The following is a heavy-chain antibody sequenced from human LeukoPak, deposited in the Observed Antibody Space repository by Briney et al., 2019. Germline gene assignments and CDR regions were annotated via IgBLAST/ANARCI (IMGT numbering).Heavy chain of an antibody. V-gene: IGHV4-59*01. CDR2: IYYTGST. CDR1: GGSIDSYY. J-gene: IGHJ4*02. Sequence: SETLSLTCTVSGGSIDSYYWSWIRQPPGKGLEWIGYIYYTGSTEYHPSLKSRVTISLDTSKNEFSLKLTSVTAADTAVYYCARVYQSAEYYFDYWGQGNLVSVSS. CDR3: ARVYQSAEYYFDY. D-gene: IGHD2-2*01.